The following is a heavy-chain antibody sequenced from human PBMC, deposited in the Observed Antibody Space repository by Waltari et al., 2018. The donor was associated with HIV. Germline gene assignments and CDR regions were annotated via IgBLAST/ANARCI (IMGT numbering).Heavy chain of an antibody. CDR3: VRDNHDFWSGHYFDS. V-gene: IGHV3-11*01. CDR1: GFTFSEYY. Sequence: QVQLVESGGGLVKPGGSLTLPCEASGFTFSEYYMSWIRQAPGKGLEWLSYISASGGTTYYAESVRGRFTISRDSAKHSLFLQMNSLRAEDTAVYYCVRDNHDFWSGHYFDSWGQGTLVTVSS. CDR2: ISASGGTT. D-gene: IGHD3-3*01. J-gene: IGHJ4*02.